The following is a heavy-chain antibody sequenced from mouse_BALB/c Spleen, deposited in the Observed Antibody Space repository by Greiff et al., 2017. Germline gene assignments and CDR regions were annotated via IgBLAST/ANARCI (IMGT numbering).Heavy chain of an antibody. CDR2: INPYNDGT. D-gene: IGHD3-1*01. CDR3: ARYRPDGHYYAMDY. CDR1: GYTFTSYV. Sequence: VQLKQSGPELVKPGASVKMSCKASGYTFTSYVMHWVKQKPGQGLEWIGYINPYNDGTKYNEKFKGKATLTSDKSSSTAYMELSSLTSEDSAVYYCARYRPDGHYYAMDYWGQGTSVTVSS. V-gene: IGHV1-14*01. J-gene: IGHJ4*01.